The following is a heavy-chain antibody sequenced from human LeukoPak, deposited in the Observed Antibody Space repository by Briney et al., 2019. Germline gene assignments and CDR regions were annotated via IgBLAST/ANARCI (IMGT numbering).Heavy chain of an antibody. CDR3: ARDYVWGSYRYKDY. J-gene: IGHJ4*02. Sequence: PGGSLRLSCAASGFTFNTYAMSWVRQAPGRGLEWVSTFNGGGGSTYYADSVKGRFTISRDNAKNSLYLQMNSLRAEDTAVYYCARDYVWGSYRYKDYWGQGTLVTVSS. D-gene: IGHD3-16*02. CDR1: GFTFNTYA. CDR2: FNGGGGST. V-gene: IGHV3-23*01.